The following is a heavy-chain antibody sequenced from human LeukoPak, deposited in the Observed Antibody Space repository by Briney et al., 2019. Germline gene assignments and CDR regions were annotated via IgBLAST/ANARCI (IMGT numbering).Heavy chain of an antibody. J-gene: IGHJ4*02. CDR1: GYTFTGYY. CDR3: ARDKPDIAAAGSFDY. Sequence: ASVKVSCKASGYTFTGYYMHWVRQAPGQGLEWMGWINRNSGGTNYAQKFQGRVTMTRDTSISTAYMELSRLRSDDTAVYYCARDKPDIAAAGSFDYWGQGTLATVSS. D-gene: IGHD6-13*01. V-gene: IGHV1-2*02. CDR2: INRNSGGT.